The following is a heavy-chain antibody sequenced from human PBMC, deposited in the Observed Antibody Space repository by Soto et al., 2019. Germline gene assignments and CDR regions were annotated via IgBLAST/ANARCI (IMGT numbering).Heavy chain of an antibody. CDR2: INHSGST. CDR1: GGSFSGYY. V-gene: IGHV4-34*01. J-gene: IGHJ4*02. Sequence: QVKLQQWGAGLLKPSETLSLTCAVYGGSFSGYYWRWIRQPPGKGLEWIGEINHSGSTNYNPSLKDRVTISVDTSKNQFSLQLSSVTAADTAVYDCASLGGRTGHYFDYCGQGTLVTVSS. CDR3: ASLGGRTGHYFDY. D-gene: IGHD7-27*01.